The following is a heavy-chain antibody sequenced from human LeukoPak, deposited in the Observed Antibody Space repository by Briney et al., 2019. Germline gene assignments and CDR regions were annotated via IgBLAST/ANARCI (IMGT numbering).Heavy chain of an antibody. Sequence: GGSLRLSCAASGFTLGNYAMSWVSQAPGKGLEWVSAISGNGYNTYYADSVKGRFTISSETSGNTLYLQMHSLRAEDTAVYYCAKGVRLWFAFYFDYWGQGTLVTVSS. CDR1: GFTLGNYA. V-gene: IGHV3-23*01. CDR2: ISGNGYNT. CDR3: AKGVRLWFAFYFDY. D-gene: IGHD3-10*01. J-gene: IGHJ4*02.